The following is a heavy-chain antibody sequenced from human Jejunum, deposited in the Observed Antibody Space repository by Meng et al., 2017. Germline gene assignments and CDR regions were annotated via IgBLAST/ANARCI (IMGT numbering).Heavy chain of an antibody. CDR3: ARDMPYSSGSFDF. J-gene: IGHJ4*02. D-gene: IGHD3-10*01. CDR1: GFSFISYA. V-gene: IGHV1-3*01. Sequence: QVLLVQYGAEVKKPGASVKVSCRASGFSFISYAIYWVRQAPGQSLEWMGWITAGNGNTKYSQKFQGRVTITRDTSASTAYMELSSLRFEDTAVYYCARDMPYSSGSFDFWGQGTLVTVSS. CDR2: ITAGNGNT.